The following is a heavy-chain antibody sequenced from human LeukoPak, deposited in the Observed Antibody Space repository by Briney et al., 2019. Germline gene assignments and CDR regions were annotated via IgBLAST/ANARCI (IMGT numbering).Heavy chain of an antibody. CDR3: ARGATGTTDY. J-gene: IGHJ4*02. D-gene: IGHD1-1*01. Sequence: GRSLRLSCAASGFTFSTYGMHWVRPAPGKGLEWVAVIWYDGTYKYYADSVKGRFTISRDNSKNTLYLLMNSLRAEDTAVYYCARGATGTTDYWGQGTLVTVSS. CDR1: GFTFSTYG. V-gene: IGHV3-33*01. CDR2: IWYDGTYK.